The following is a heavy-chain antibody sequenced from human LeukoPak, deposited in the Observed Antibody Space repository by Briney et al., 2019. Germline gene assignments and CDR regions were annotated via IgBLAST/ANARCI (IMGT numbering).Heavy chain of an antibody. CDR2: IFPGDSDT. V-gene: IGHV5-51*01. CDR3: ARHRYYGSGSYYNDAFDI. D-gene: IGHD3-10*01. CDR1: AYSFTTYW. Sequence: GESLKISCKGSAYSFTTYWIGWVRQMPGNGLEWMGIIFPGDSDTRYSPSFQGQVTISADKSISTAYLQWSSLKASDTAMYYCARHRYYGSGSYYNDAFDIWGQGTMVTVSS. J-gene: IGHJ3*02.